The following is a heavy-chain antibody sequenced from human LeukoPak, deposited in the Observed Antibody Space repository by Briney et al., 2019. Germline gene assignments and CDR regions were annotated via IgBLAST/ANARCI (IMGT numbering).Heavy chain of an antibody. CDR2: IYYSGST. Sequence: PSETLSLTCTVSGGSISSYYWSWIRQPPGKGLEWIGYIYYSGSTNYNPSLKSRVTISVDTSKNQFSLNLSSVTAADTAVYYCARHVGYCSSTSCYPWFDPWGQGSLVTVSS. CDR1: GGSISSYY. V-gene: IGHV4-59*08. D-gene: IGHD2-2*01. CDR3: ARHVGYCSSTSCYPWFDP. J-gene: IGHJ5*02.